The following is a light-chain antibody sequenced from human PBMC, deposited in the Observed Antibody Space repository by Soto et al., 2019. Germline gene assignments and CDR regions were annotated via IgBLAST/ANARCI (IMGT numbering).Light chain of an antibody. J-gene: IGLJ2*01. CDR3: SSYASSSTSV. CDR1: TSDVGSYNL. V-gene: IGLV2-23*02. Sequence: QSVLTQPASVSGSPGQSITISCTGTTSDVGSYNLVSWYQQHPGKAPKVLIYEVTKRPSGVSDRFSGSKSGNTASLTISGLQAEDEADYYCSSYASSSTSVFGGGTKLTVL. CDR2: EVT.